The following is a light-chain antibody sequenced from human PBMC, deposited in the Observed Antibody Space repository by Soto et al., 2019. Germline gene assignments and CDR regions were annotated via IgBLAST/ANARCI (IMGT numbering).Light chain of an antibody. CDR3: QQRSSWPWT. Sequence: EVVLTQSPATLSLSPGERATLSCRASQSVSSHLAWYQQKPGQAPRLLIYDASNRATGIPARFSGSGSGTDFTLTISSLEPEDFAVYYCQQRSSWPWTFGQGTKVDIK. V-gene: IGKV3-11*01. J-gene: IGKJ1*01. CDR2: DAS. CDR1: QSVSSH.